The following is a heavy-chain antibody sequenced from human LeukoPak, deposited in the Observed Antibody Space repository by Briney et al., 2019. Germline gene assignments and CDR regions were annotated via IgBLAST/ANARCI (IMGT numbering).Heavy chain of an antibody. Sequence: ASVKVSCKASGYTFTSYYMHWVRQAPGQGLEWMGTINPSGGSTSYAQKFQGRVTMTRDTSTSTVYMELSSLRSEDTAVYYCARGPDYYDSSGYYPDYWGQGTLVTVSS. D-gene: IGHD3-22*01. J-gene: IGHJ4*02. CDR3: ARGPDYYDSSGYYPDY. CDR2: INPSGGST. V-gene: IGHV1-46*01. CDR1: GYTFTSYY.